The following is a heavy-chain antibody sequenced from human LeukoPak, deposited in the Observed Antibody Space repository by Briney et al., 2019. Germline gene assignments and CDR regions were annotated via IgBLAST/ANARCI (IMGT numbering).Heavy chain of an antibody. J-gene: IGHJ5*02. CDR2: IYTSGST. V-gene: IGHV4-4*07. D-gene: IGHD4-23*01. CDR1: GGSISSYY. CDR3: ARDLDYGGKSGSWFDP. Sequence: SETLSLTCTVSGGSISSYYWSWIRQPAGKVLEWIGRIYTSGSTNYNPSLKSRVTMSVDTSKNQFSLKLSSVTAADTAVYYCARDLDYGGKSGSWFDPWGQGTLVTVSS.